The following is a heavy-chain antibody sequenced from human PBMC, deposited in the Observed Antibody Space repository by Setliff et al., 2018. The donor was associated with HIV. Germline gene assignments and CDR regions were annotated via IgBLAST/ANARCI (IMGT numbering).Heavy chain of an antibody. J-gene: IGHJ4*02. Sequence: GGSLRLSCAASGFTFSSHQMSWVRQAPGKGLEWVAKIIQDGSDKYYVDSVKGRFTISRDNAKNSLYLQMNSLRAEDTAVYYCVRDFCGSSCSSGYGYFDHWGQGTLVTVSS. CDR2: IIQDGSDK. CDR1: GFTFSSHQ. D-gene: IGHD2-15*01. CDR3: VRDFCGSSCSSGYGYFDH. V-gene: IGHV3-7*03.